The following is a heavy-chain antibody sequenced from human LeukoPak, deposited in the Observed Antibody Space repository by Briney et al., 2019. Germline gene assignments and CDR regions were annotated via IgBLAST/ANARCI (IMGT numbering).Heavy chain of an antibody. CDR1: GFTFSSYA. CDR2: ISGRGGST. V-gene: IGHV3-23*01. J-gene: IGHJ3*02. Sequence: GGSLRLSCAASGFTFSSYAMSWVRQAPGKGLEGVSAISGRGGSTYYADSVKGRFTISRDNSKTTLYLQMNSLRAEDTAVYYCAKGWGYSYLKSAFDIWGQGTMVTVSS. CDR3: AKGWGYSYLKSAFDI. D-gene: IGHD5-18*01.